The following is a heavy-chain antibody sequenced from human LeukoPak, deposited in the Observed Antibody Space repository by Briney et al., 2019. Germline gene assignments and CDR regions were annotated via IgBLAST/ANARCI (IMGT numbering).Heavy chain of an antibody. D-gene: IGHD6-19*01. V-gene: IGHV4-59*01. CDR3: ASSRSSSGWSLIDY. CDR1: GGSINSYY. J-gene: IGHJ4*02. Sequence: PSETLSLTCTVSGGSINSYYWSWIRQPPGKGLEWVGYIYYSGSTNYKPSLKRRVTISVDTSKNQFSLKVSSVTAADTAVYYCASSRSSSGWSLIDYWGQGALVTVSP. CDR2: IYYSGST.